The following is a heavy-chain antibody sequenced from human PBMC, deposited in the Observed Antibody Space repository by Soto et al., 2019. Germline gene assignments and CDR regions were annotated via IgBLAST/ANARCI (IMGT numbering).Heavy chain of an antibody. V-gene: IGHV4-34*01. CDR1: GGSFSGYY. CDR3: ARGIEYSSSWYPTHKTLGYGMDV. Sequence: SETLSLTCAVYGGSFSGYYWSWIRQPPGKGLEWIGEINHSGSTNYNPSLKSRVTISVDTSKNQFSLKLSSVTAADTAVYYCARGIEYSSSWYPTHKTLGYGMDVWGQGTTVTVSS. J-gene: IGHJ6*02. CDR2: INHSGST. D-gene: IGHD6-13*01.